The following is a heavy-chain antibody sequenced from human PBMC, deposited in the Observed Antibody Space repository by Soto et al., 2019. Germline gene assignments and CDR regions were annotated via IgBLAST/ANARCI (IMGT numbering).Heavy chain of an antibody. Sequence: QVQMLQSGAEVKKPGASVKVSCKASGYTFIDYYIHWVRQAPGQGLEWMGIVNPSGYTSTLAQKFQGRLTVTRDTSTSTVYMELGSLTSEDTAVYYCARDLHGAFTTMVYWGQGTLVTVSS. CDR1: GYTFIDYY. D-gene: IGHD5-18*01. J-gene: IGHJ4*02. CDR3: ARDLHGAFTTMVY. CDR2: VNPSGYTS. V-gene: IGHV1-46*01.